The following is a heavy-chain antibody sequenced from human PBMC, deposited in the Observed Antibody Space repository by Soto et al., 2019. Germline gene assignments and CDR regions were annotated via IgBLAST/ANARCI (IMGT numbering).Heavy chain of an antibody. Sequence: VQLVETGGGLIQPGGSLRLSCAASGFTVSSNYMSWVRQAPGKGLEWVSVIYSGGSTYYADSVKGRFTISRDNSKNTLYLQMNSLRAEDTAVYYCTRPLTGTTLGKYGMDVWGQGTTVTVSS. CDR1: GFTVSSNY. D-gene: IGHD4-4*01. CDR3: TRPLTGTTLGKYGMDV. CDR2: IYSGGST. J-gene: IGHJ6*02. V-gene: IGHV3-53*02.